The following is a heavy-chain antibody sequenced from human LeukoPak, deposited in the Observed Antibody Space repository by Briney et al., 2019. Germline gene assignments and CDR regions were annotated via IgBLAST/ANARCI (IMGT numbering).Heavy chain of an antibody. CDR1: GFTVTSNY. J-gene: IGHJ4*02. CDR3: AREVRGYYFDY. V-gene: IGHV3-53*01. D-gene: IGHD5-12*01. CDR2: ISSSLNT. Sequence: PGGSLRLSCAASGFTVTSNYMTWVRQAPGKGLELVSVISSSLNTYYADSVTGRFTISRDNSKNTVYLQMSSLRAEDTAVYYYAREVRGYYFDYWGQGTLVTASS.